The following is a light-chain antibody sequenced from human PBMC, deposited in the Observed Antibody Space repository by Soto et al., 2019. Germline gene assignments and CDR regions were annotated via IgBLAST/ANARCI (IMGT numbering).Light chain of an antibody. Sequence: ETVMTHFLATLSVSPWELACLXGKTSQSISSNLAWYQQKPGQAPRLLIYGASTRATGIPARFSGSGSGTDFTLTISSLEPEDFAVYYCQQRNNWPPGITFGQGTRLEI. V-gene: IGKV3-15*01. CDR1: QSISSN. CDR3: QQRNNWPPGIT. J-gene: IGKJ5*01. CDR2: GAS.